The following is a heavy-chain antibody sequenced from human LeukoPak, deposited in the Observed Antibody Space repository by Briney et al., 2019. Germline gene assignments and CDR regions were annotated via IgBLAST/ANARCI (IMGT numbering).Heavy chain of an antibody. D-gene: IGHD3-3*01. Sequence: PGGSLRLSCAASGITVSSNYMTWVRQPPGKGLEWVSVIYSADSTYYRESVKGRFTISRDRVKNTLFLQMNSLRAEDTAVYYCAREIPARSGYNIWGQGTLVTVSS. CDR1: GITVSSNY. CDR2: IYSADST. V-gene: IGHV3-66*01. J-gene: IGHJ4*02. CDR3: AREIPARSGYNI.